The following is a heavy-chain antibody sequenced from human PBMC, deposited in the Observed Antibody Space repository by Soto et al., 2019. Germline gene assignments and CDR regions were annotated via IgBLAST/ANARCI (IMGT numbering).Heavy chain of an antibody. CDR3: AKGITVAGDFDY. CDR2: ISYDGSNE. CDR1: GFTFSSYG. Sequence: LRLSCVASGFTFSSYGIHWVRQAPGKGLEWVAVISYDGSNEYYADSVKGRFTISRDNSKNTLYLQMDSLRPEDTAVYYCAKGITVAGDFDYWGHGTLATVSS. J-gene: IGHJ4*01. D-gene: IGHD6-19*01. V-gene: IGHV3-30*18.